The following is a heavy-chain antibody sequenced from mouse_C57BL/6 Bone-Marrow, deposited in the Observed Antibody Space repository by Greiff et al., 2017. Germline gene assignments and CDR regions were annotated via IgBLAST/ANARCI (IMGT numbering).Heavy chain of an antibody. Sequence: QVQLQQPGAELVKPGASVKMSCQASGHTFTSYWITWVKQRPGQGLEWIGDIYPGSGSTNYNEKFKSKATLTVDTSSSTAYMQLSSLTSEDSAVYYCARPYYSNYWYVDVWGTGTTVTVSS. V-gene: IGHV1-55*01. D-gene: IGHD2-5*01. CDR1: GHTFTSYW. CDR3: ARPYYSNYWYVDV. CDR2: IYPGSGST. J-gene: IGHJ1*03.